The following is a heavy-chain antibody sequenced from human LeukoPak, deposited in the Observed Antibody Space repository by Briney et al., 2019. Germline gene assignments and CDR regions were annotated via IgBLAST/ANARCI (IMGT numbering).Heavy chain of an antibody. J-gene: IGHJ4*02. D-gene: IGHD1-26*01. CDR2: VHSSGTT. V-gene: IGHV4-59*02. Sequence: SETLSLTCTVSGASVTTYYWSWIRQPPGKGPEWIANVHSSGTTYYNPSLRSRVTISIDTSKNQFSLRLTSVTTADTAVYYCARDIRAVGATLYFDYWGQGTLVTVSS. CDR3: ARDIRAVGATLYFDY. CDR1: GASVTTYY.